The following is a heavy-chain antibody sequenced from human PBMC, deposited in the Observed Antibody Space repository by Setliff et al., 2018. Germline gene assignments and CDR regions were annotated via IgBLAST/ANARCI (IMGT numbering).Heavy chain of an antibody. J-gene: IGHJ4*02. Sequence: ASVKVSCKVSGYTLTELSRHWVRQAPGKGLEWMGGFDPEDGETIYAQKFQGRVTMTEDTSTDTAYMELSSLRSEDTAVYYCARDRVANPSSWPYYFDYWGQGTLVTVSS. V-gene: IGHV1-24*01. CDR2: FDPEDGET. CDR1: GYTLTELS. D-gene: IGHD6-13*01. CDR3: ARDRVANPSSWPYYFDY.